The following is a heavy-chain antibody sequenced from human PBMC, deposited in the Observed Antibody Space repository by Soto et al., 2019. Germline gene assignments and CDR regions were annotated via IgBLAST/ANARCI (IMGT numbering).Heavy chain of an antibody. V-gene: IGHV1-18*01. Sequence: ASVKVSCKASGYTFTRSGISWVRQAPGQGLEWMGWISTYNGDTNYAQTFQGRVTMTTDTSTSTVHMEVRSLRSDDTAVYYCAREGVAPYYYYGMDVWGQGTPVTRLL. D-gene: IGHD5-12*01. J-gene: IGHJ6*02. CDR3: AREGVAPYYYYGMDV. CDR1: GYTFTRSG. CDR2: ISTYNGDT.